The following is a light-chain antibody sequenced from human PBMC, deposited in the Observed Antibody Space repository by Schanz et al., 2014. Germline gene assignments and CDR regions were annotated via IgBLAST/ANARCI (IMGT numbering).Light chain of an antibody. CDR2: WAS. Sequence: DIVMTQSPDSLAVSVGERATINCKSSQSVLHTSNSKSYLAWYQQKPGQPPKLLIHWASTRESGVPDRFSGSGSGTDFTLTISSLQAEDVAVYYCQQYYSSPLTFGGGTKVEIK. J-gene: IGKJ4*01. V-gene: IGKV4-1*01. CDR1: QSVLHTSNSKSY. CDR3: QQYYSSPLT.